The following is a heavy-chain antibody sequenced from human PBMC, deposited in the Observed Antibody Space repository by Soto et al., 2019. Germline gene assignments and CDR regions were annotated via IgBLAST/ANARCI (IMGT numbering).Heavy chain of an antibody. CDR3: AKDRPSRFVGNKG. D-gene: IGHD2-15*01. V-gene: IGHV3-30*18. CDR1: GFTFSSYG. CDR2: ISYDGSNK. Sequence: QVQLVESGGGVVQPGRSLRLSCAASGFTFSSYGMHWVRQAPGKGLEWVAVISYDGSNKYYADSVKGRFTISRDNSKNTLYLQMNSLRAEDTAVYYCAKDRPSRFVGNKGWGQGTLVTVSS. J-gene: IGHJ4*02.